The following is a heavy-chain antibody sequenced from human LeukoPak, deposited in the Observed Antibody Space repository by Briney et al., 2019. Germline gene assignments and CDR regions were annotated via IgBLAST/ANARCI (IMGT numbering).Heavy chain of an antibody. D-gene: IGHD3-3*01. V-gene: IGHV4-34*01. CDR2: INHSGST. J-gene: IGHJ4*02. CDR3: ARAGYDHPKDY. Sequence: SETLSLTCAVYGGSFSGYYWSWIRQPPGKGLEWIGEINHSGSTNYNPSLKSRVTISVDTSKNQFSLKLSSVTAADTAVYYCARAGYDHPKDYWGQETLVTVSS. CDR1: GGSFSGYY.